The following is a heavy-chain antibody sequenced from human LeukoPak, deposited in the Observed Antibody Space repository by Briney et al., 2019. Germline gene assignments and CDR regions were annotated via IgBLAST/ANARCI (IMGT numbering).Heavy chain of an antibody. CDR3: CREAPSFDY. Sequence: PGGSLRLSCAASGFTFSSYWMHWVRQTPGKGLMWVARIKSDGSTIYADSVQGRFTISRDNAKNSLYLQMNSLRAEDTAVYYCCREAPSFDYWGQGTLVTVSS. CDR2: IKSDGST. J-gene: IGHJ4*02. V-gene: IGHV3-74*01. CDR1: GFTFSSYW.